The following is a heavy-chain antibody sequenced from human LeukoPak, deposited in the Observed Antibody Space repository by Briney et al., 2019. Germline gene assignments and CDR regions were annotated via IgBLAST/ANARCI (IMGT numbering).Heavy chain of an antibody. V-gene: IGHV1-2*02. D-gene: IGHD6-13*01. J-gene: IGHJ5*02. CDR1: GYTFTGYY. CDR3: ARPRRSSSWYATNWFDP. Sequence: GASVKVSCNASGYTFTGYYMHWVRQAPEQGLEWMGWINPNSGGTNYAQKFQGRVTMTRDTSISTAYMELSRLRSDDTAVYYCARPRRSSSWYATNWFDPWGQGTLVTVSS. CDR2: INPNSGGT.